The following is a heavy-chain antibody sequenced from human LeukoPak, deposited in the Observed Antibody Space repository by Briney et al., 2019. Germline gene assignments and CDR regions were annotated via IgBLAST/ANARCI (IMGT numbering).Heavy chain of an antibody. V-gene: IGHV4-34*01. J-gene: IGHJ4*02. CDR2: INHSGST. CDR3: ARGFAPDY. CDR1: GGSFSGYY. Sequence: SETLSLTCAVYGGSFSGYYWSWIRQPPGKGLEWIGEINHSGSTNYNPSLKSRVTITVDTSKNQFSLKLSSVTTADTAVYYCARGFAPDYWGQGTLVTVSS.